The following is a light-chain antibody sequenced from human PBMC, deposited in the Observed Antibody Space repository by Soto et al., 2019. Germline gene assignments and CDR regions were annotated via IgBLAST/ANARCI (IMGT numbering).Light chain of an antibody. V-gene: IGKV3-20*01. CDR1: QSISSNY. CDR2: GAS. Sequence: EIVMTQSPATLSVSPGERATLSCRASQSISSNYLAWYQQKPGQAPRLLIYGASNRATGIPDRFSGSGSGTDFTLTIRRLEPEDFAVYYCQQYGSSGTFGQGTKVEIK. CDR3: QQYGSSGT. J-gene: IGKJ1*01.